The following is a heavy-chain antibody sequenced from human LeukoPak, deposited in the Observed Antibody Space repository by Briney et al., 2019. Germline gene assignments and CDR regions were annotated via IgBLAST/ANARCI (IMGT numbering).Heavy chain of an antibody. J-gene: IGHJ1*01. Sequence: GGSLRLSCLASGFTFSNYAMHWVRQAPGKGLEWVAGISFDGSNKYYVESVKGRLTISRDNSKNTLYLQMNSLRAEDTAVYYCARVGSSSWYELAEYFQHWGQGTLVTVSS. V-gene: IGHV3-30*03. CDR1: GFTFSNYA. CDR2: ISFDGSNK. D-gene: IGHD6-13*01. CDR3: ARVGSSSWYELAEYFQH.